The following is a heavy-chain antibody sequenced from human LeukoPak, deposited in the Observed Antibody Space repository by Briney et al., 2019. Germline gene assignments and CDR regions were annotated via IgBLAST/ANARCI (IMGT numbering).Heavy chain of an antibody. CDR1: NYSITSDYY. D-gene: IGHD3-16*01. V-gene: IGHV4-38-2*01. CDR2: IFHSGIA. CDR3: RRAGFGTAYNRFYYYMDV. Sequence: PSETLSLTCAVSNYSITSDYYWVWIRQPPGQGLEWIGQIFHSGIAHYNPSLKSRVTRSVDTSRSQFSVNLNSVTAADTAVYYCRRAGFGTAYNRFYYYMDVWGKGTTVTVSS. J-gene: IGHJ6*03.